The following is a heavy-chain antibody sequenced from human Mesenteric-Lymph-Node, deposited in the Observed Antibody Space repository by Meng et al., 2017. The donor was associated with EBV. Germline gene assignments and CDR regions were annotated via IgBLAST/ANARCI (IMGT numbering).Heavy chain of an antibody. V-gene: IGHV4-4*02. CDR1: GGSISSSNW. CDR3: ARISEISGTWLDY. CDR2: VFHIGST. J-gene: IGHJ4*02. D-gene: IGHD1-7*01. Sequence: QVNRQESGPGLVKPSGTLSLTGAVSGGSISSSNWWSWIRQPPGKGLEWIGEVFHIGSTNYNPSLKSRVTISLDKSKNQFSLKLTSVTAADTAVYYCARISEISGTWLDYWGQGTLVTVSS.